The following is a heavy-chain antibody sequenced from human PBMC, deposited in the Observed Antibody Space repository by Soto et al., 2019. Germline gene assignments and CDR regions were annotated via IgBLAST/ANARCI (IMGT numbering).Heavy chain of an antibody. CDR3: ARGKPRSSRRYYYYGLDV. CDR2: SNHCGSS. D-gene: IGHD6-13*01. V-gene: IGHV4-34*01. CDR1: GGSFSDYY. J-gene: IGHJ6*02. Sequence: KPSDTLSLISAVYGGSFSDYYCTWIRQTPGKALGCTGESNHCGSSYYNSSRNSRATISVDTSLSQCSLDLRSPTAAGTALYSCARGKPRSSRRYYYYGLDVWGQGTTVTVSS.